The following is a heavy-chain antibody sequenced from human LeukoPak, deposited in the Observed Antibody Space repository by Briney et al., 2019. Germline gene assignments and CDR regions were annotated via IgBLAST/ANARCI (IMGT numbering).Heavy chain of an antibody. CDR1: GGTFSSYA. Sequence: SVKVSCKASGGTFSSYAISWVRQAPGQGLEWMGGIIPIFGTANYAQKFQGRVTITADESTSTAYTELSILRSEDTAVYYCARSERDATVTTDYWGQGTLVTVSS. J-gene: IGHJ4*02. V-gene: IGHV1-69*01. CDR2: IIPIFGTA. D-gene: IGHD4-17*01. CDR3: ARSERDATVTTDY.